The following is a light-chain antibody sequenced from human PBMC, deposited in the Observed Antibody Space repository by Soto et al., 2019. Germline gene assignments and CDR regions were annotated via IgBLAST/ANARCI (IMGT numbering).Light chain of an antibody. V-gene: IGKV3-15*01. Sequence: EIVLPQTPATLSLSPGERATLSCRASQSVSTNFAWYLQKPGQAPRLLIYGASTRATAVPARFTASGSGTEFTLSISSLQSDDFGVYYCQQYDTWPRTFGQGTKVDIK. J-gene: IGKJ1*01. CDR1: QSVSTN. CDR2: GAS. CDR3: QQYDTWPRT.